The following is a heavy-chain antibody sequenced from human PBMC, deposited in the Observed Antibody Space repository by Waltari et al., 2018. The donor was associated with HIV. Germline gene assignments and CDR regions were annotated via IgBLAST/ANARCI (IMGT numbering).Heavy chain of an antibody. J-gene: IGHJ2*01. V-gene: IGHV3-21*02. CDR3: ARRQAPYWYFDL. CDR2: ISSSNNNV. Sequence: QLVESGGGLVKAGGALRLYCAASGFTFSSDNMNGVRQVPGKGLEWVSSISSSNNNVFYGDSVKGRFTISRDNAKKSLFLQMNSLRGEDTAIYYCARRQAPYWYFDLWGRGTLVTVSS. CDR1: GFTFSSDN.